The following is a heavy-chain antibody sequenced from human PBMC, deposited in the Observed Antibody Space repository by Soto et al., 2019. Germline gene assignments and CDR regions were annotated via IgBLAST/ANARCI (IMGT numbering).Heavy chain of an antibody. CDR1: GYTFTRYC. J-gene: IGHJ4*02. D-gene: IGHD3-22*01. CDR3: ARGGQRVVVTTIDY. CDR2: ISAYNGNT. V-gene: IGHV1-18*01. Sequence: ASVKVSCKASGYTFTRYCISWVRQAPGQGLEWMGWISAYNGNTNYAQKLQGRVTMTTDTSTSTAYMELRSLRSDDTAVYYCARGGQRVVVTTIDYWGQGTLVTVSS.